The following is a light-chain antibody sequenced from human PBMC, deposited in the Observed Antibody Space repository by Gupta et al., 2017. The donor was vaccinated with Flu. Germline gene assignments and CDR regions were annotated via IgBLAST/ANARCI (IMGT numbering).Light chain of an antibody. Sequence: QTVVTQEPSFSVSPGGTVTLTSGLTSGSVSSSYYPSWYQQNPGQAPRTLIYNTNRRSSGVPDRFSGSILGNKAALTITGAQADDESDYVCVLYMRSVSNWVFGGGTKLTVL. CDR3: VLYMRSVSNWV. J-gene: IGLJ3*02. V-gene: IGLV8-61*01. CDR2: NTN. CDR1: SGSVSSSYY.